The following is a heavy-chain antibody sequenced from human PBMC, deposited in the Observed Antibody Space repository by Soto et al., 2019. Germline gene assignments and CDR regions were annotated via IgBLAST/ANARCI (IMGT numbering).Heavy chain of an antibody. CDR1: GFTFSSYG. J-gene: IGHJ6*02. V-gene: IGHV3-33*01. D-gene: IGHD3-3*01. CDR2: IWYDGSNK. CDR3: AREKYYDFWSGYHNYYYYYGMDV. Sequence: GGSLRLSCAASGFTFSSYGMHWVRQAPGKGLEWVAVIWYDGSNKYYADSVKGRFTISRDNSKNTLYLQMNSLRAEDTAVYYCAREKYYDFWSGYHNYYYYYGMDVWGQGTTVTVSS.